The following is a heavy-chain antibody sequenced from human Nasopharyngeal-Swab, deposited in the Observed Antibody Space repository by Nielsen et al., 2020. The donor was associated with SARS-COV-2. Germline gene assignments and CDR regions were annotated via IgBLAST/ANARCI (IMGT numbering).Heavy chain of an antibody. CDR1: GYNFNTYW. CDR2: IYPDDSDT. D-gene: IGHD3-3*01. J-gene: IGHJ5*02. Sequence: KVSCKGSGYNFNTYWIAWVRQTPGKGLEWMGTIYPDDSDTRYSPSFQGHVTMSVDKSVTTAYLQLISLKASDTAMYYCARADTTIFGVFTDYLPNWFDPWGQGTLVTVSS. V-gene: IGHV5-51*01. CDR3: ARADTTIFGVFTDYLPNWFDP.